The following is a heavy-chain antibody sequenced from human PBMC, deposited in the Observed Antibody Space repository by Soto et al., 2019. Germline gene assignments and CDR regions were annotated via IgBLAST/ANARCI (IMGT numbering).Heavy chain of an antibody. CDR2: IFYSGST. Sequence: SETLSLTCTVSGASIGSSYWSWIRQPPGKGLEWMGYIFYSGSTNYSPSLNSRVSITVDTSKNQLSLNLSSVTAADTAVYYCARVFTVTKLDYWGQGMLVTVSS. CDR3: ARVFTVTKLDY. V-gene: IGHV4-59*01. J-gene: IGHJ4*01. CDR1: GASIGSSY. D-gene: IGHD4-17*01.